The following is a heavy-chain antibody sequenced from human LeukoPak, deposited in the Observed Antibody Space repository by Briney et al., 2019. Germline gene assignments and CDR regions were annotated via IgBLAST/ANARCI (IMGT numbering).Heavy chain of an antibody. CDR1: GYTFTSYY. CDR2: INPSGGST. D-gene: IGHD6-6*01. J-gene: IGHJ4*02. CDR3: ARVQSSSSGFYFDY. V-gene: IGHV1-46*01. Sequence: GASVKVSCKASGYTFTSYYMHWVRQSPGQGLEWMGVINPSGGSTTYAQRFQGRITMTRGTSTSTVYMELSSLRSEDTAVYFCARVQSSSSGFYFDYWGQGTLVTVFS.